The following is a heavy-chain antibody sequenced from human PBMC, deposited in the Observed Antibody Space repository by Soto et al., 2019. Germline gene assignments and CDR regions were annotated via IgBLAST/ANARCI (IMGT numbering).Heavy chain of an antibody. CDR2: INHSGST. CDR3: ARTYSSSWSPFDY. D-gene: IGHD6-13*01. Sequence: SETLSLTCAVHGGSFSGYYWSWIRQPPGKGLEWIGEINHSGSTNYNPSLKSRVTISVDTSKSQFSLKLSSVTAADTAVYYCARTYSSSWSPFDYWGQGTLVTVS. CDR1: GGSFSGYY. J-gene: IGHJ4*02. V-gene: IGHV4-34*01.